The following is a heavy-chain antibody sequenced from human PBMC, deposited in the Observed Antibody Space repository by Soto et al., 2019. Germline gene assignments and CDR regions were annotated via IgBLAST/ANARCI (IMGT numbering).Heavy chain of an antibody. V-gene: IGHV4-34*01. CDR2: INHSGST. CDR1: GGSFSGYY. CDR3: ASYHMVRGAPVDY. Sequence: SETLSLTCAVYGGSFSGYYWSWIRQPPGKGLEWIGEINHSGSTNYNPSLKSRVTISVDTSKNQFSLKLSSVTAADTAVYYCASYHMVRGAPVDYWGQGTLVTVSS. D-gene: IGHD3-10*01. J-gene: IGHJ4*02.